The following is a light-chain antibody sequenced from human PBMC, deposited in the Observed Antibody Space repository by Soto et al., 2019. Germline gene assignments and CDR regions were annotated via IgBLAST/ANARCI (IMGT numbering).Light chain of an antibody. V-gene: IGLV1-51*01. J-gene: IGLJ1*01. CDR3: GSWDSSLSAYV. CDR1: SSNIGGNS. CDR2: DDN. Sequence: QSVLTQPASVSGSPGQSITISCSGSSSNIGGNSVSWYQQLPGTAPKLLIYDDNKRPSGIPDRFSGSKSGTSATLGITGFQTGDKADYYCGSWDSSLSAYVFGTGTKGTVL.